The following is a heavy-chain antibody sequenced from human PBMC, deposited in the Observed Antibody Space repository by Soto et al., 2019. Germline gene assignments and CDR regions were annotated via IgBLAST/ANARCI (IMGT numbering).Heavy chain of an antibody. CDR1: GYTFTSYY. D-gene: IGHD3-10*01. Sequence: ASVKVSCKASGYTFTSYYMHWVRQAPGQGLEWMGIINPSGGSTSYAQKFQGRVTMTRDTSTSTVYMELSSLRSEDTAVYYCASSYYGSGSYYYAFDIWGQGTMVTVSS. CDR2: INPSGGST. CDR3: ASSYYGSGSYYYAFDI. J-gene: IGHJ3*02. V-gene: IGHV1-46*01.